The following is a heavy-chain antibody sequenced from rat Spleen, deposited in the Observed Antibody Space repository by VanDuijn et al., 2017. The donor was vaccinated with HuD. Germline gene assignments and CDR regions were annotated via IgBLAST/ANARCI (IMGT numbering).Heavy chain of an antibody. V-gene: IGHV5-20*01. CDR2: VSYDGITH. J-gene: IGHJ3*01. CDR3: TTDRDFMYTTDYYSNCFAF. CDR1: GFTFSNYD. Sequence: EVQLVESGGGLVQPGRSMKLSCAASGFTFSNYDMAWVRQAPTKGLEWVASVSYDGITHYYLESVKGRFIISRDNAKNTLYLQMDSLRSEDTATYYCTTDRDFMYTTDYYSNCFAFWGQGTLVTVSS. D-gene: IGHD1-6*01.